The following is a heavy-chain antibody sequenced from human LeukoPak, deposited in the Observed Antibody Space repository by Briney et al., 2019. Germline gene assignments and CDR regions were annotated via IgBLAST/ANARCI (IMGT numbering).Heavy chain of an antibody. D-gene: IGHD3-3*01. CDR3: ARKILRRNWFGP. Sequence: PSETLSLTCAVYGGSFSGYYWSWIRQPPGKGLEWIGEINHSGSTNYNPSLKSRVTISVDTSKNQFSLKLSSVTAADTAVYYCARKILRRNWFGPWGQGTLVTVSS. J-gene: IGHJ5*02. CDR1: GGSFSGYY. CDR2: INHSGST. V-gene: IGHV4-34*01.